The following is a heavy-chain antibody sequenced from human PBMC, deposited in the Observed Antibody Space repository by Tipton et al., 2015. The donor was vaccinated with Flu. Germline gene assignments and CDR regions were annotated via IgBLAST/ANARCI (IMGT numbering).Heavy chain of an antibody. CDR2: IRYDGSNK. CDR3: ARDLWPYSGTYYASD. V-gene: IGHV3-30*02. Sequence: ASGFTFSSYGMHWVRQAPGKGLEWVAFIRYDGSNKYYADSVKGRFTISRDNSKNTLYLQMKSLRAEDTALYYCARDLWPYSGTYYASDWGQGTLVTVSS. J-gene: IGHJ4*02. CDR1: GFTFSSYG. D-gene: IGHD1-26*01.